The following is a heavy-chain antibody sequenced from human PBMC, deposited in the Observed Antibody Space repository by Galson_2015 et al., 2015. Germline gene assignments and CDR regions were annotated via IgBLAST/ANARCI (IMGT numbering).Heavy chain of an antibody. J-gene: IGHJ4*02. Sequence: SLRLSCAASGFTFNTYGMNWVRQAPGKGLEWVSYISGSSDAINYADSVKGRFAISRDNAKNSLYLQMNSLRDEDTAIYYCATLYGSGNYCFDHWGQGTLVTVSS. D-gene: IGHD3-10*01. CDR2: ISGSSDAI. V-gene: IGHV3-48*02. CDR3: ATLYGSGNYCFDH. CDR1: GFTFNTYG.